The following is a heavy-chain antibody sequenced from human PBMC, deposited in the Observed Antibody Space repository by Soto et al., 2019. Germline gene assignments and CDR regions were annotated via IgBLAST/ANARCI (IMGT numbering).Heavy chain of an antibody. J-gene: IGHJ4*02. V-gene: IGHV2-5*01. Sequence: SGPTLVNPTQTLTLTCTFSGFSLSTSGVGVGWIRQPPGKALEWLALIYWNDDKRYSPSLKSRLTITKDTSKNQVVLTMTNMDPADTATYYCAHRQGKWLSPYYFDYWGQGTLVTVSS. CDR2: IYWNDDK. CDR1: GFSLSTSGVG. CDR3: AHRQGKWLSPYYFDY. D-gene: IGHD3-22*01.